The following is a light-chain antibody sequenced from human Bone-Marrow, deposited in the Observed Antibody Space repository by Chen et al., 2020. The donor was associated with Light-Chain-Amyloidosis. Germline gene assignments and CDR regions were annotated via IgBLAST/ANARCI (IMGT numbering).Light chain of an antibody. CDR1: NSNIGSNY. J-gene: IGLJ3*02. V-gene: IGLV1-51*01. CDR3: GTWDSSLSAVV. Sequence: QSVLTQPPSVSSAPGQKVTIPCSGSNSNIGSNYVSWYQQLPGAAPELLLYDNNKRPPEILVRFSGSKSGTSATLGISGLQTGDEADYYCGTWDSSLSAVVFGGGTKLTVL. CDR2: DNN.